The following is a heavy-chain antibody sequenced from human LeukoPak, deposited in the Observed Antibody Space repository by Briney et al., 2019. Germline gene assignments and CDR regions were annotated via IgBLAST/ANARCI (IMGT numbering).Heavy chain of an antibody. CDR3: ATLRRGSYFDY. Sequence: GASVKVSCKVSGYTLTELSIHWVRQAPGKGLEWMGGFDPEDGETIYAQKLQGRVTMTEDTSTDTAYMELSSLKSEDTAAYYCATLRRGSYFDYWGQGTLVTVSS. D-gene: IGHD1-26*01. CDR1: GYTLTELS. V-gene: IGHV1-24*01. CDR2: FDPEDGET. J-gene: IGHJ4*02.